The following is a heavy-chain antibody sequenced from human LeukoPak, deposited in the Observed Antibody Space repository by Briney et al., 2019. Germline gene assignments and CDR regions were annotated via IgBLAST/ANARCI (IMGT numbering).Heavy chain of an antibody. V-gene: IGHV4-4*02. CDR1: GGSISSSNW. Sequence: PSETLSLTCAVSGGSISSSNWWSWVRQPPGKGLEWIGEIYHSGSTNYNPSLKSRVTISVDTSKNQFFLKLSSVTAADTAVYYCARGGRGSPRAFDYWXQGTLVTVSS. CDR2: IYHSGST. CDR3: ARGGRGSPRAFDY. J-gene: IGHJ4*02. D-gene: IGHD1-26*01.